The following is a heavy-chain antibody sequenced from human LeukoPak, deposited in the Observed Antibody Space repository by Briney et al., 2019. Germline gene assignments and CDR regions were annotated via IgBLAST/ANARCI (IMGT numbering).Heavy chain of an antibody. CDR3: AREGGSYTWRFRFWYSDW. Sequence: SETLSLTCTVSGGSISRYYWSWIRQPAGKGLEWIGRIYSSGSTNYNPSLKSRVTMSVDTSKNQFSLKLSSVTAADTAGYYFAREGGSYTWRFRFWYSDWGGQATLVTVSS. D-gene: IGHD2-15*01. CDR2: IYSSGST. J-gene: IGHJ4*01. CDR1: GGSISRYY. V-gene: IGHV4-4*07.